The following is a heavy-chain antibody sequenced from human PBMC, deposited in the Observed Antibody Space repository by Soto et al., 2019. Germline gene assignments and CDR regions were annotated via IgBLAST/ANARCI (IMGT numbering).Heavy chain of an antibody. Sequence: SETLSLTCTVSGGSVSTGSYDWSWIRQPPGKGLEWIGKIFFTGSAHYNPSLRKRVTMSVDTSKDQFSLTLTSVTAADTAVYYCARDGHGMDVWGQGTTVTVSS. J-gene: IGHJ6*02. CDR3: ARDGHGMDV. CDR2: IFFTGSA. CDR1: GGSVSTGSYD. V-gene: IGHV4-61*01.